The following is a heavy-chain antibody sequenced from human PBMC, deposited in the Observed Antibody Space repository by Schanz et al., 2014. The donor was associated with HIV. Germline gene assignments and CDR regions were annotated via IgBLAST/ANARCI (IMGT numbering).Heavy chain of an antibody. CDR3: AKGASPYHDSSGFYPDY. V-gene: IGHV3-30*18. CDR1: GFTFNVYG. J-gene: IGHJ4*02. CDR2: ISSDGSEE. D-gene: IGHD3-22*01. Sequence: QGRLVESGGGVVRPGRSLRLSCTATGFTFNVYGMHWVRQAPGKGLEWVAVISSDGSEEYFADSVKGRFTISRDNSKNTLYLQMNRLRTEDTALYYCAKGASPYHDSSGFYPDYWSQGTLVTVSS.